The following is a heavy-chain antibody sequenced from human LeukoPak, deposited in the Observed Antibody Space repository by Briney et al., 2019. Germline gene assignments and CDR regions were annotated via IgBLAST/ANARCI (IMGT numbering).Heavy chain of an antibody. V-gene: IGHV4-30-4*01. CDR1: GGSISSGDYY. CDR3: ARDHQNFVSSGYFDY. D-gene: IGHD3-22*01. J-gene: IGHJ4*02. Sequence: SQTLSLTCTVSGGSISSGDYYWSWIRQPPGKGLEWIGYIYYSGSTYYNPSLKSRVTISVDTSKNQFSLKLSSVTAADTAVYYCARDHQNFVSSGYFDYWGQGTLVAVSS. CDR2: IYYSGST.